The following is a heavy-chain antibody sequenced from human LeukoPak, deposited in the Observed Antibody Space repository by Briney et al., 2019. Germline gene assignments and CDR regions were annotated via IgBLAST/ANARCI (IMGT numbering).Heavy chain of an antibody. CDR2: ISSSGSTI. CDR3: ARRGAYYYYGMDV. Sequence: GGSLRLSCAASGLTFSSYEMNWVRQAPGKGLEWVSYISSSGSTIYYADSVKGRFTISRDNAKNSLYLQMNSLRAEDTAVYYCARRGAYYYYGMDVWGQGTTVTVSS. CDR1: GLTFSSYE. J-gene: IGHJ6*02. D-gene: IGHD3-10*01. V-gene: IGHV3-48*03.